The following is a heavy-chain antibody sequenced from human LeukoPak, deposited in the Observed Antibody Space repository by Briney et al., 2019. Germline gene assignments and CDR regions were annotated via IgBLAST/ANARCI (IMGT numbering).Heavy chain of an antibody. CDR2: IKQDGSEK. V-gene: IGHV3-7*01. CDR3: ARVPGYCCGDCYFDY. Sequence: GGSLRLSCAASGFTFSSYWMSWVRQAPGKGLEWVANIKQDGSEKYYVDSVKGRFTISRDNAKNSLYLQMNSLRAEDTAVYYCARVPGYCCGDCYFDYWGQGTLVTVSS. J-gene: IGHJ4*02. D-gene: IGHD2-21*02. CDR1: GFTFSSYW.